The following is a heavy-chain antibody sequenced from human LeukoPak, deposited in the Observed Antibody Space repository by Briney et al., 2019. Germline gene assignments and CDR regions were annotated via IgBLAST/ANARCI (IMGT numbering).Heavy chain of an antibody. CDR3: AKGPYGSGSFYLDY. D-gene: IGHD3-10*01. V-gene: IGHV3-23*01. J-gene: IGHJ4*02. Sequence: GGSLRLSCAASGFTFSSYAMSWVRQAPGKGLEWVSVISGSGGSTYYADSVKGRFTISRDNSKNTLYLQMNSLRAEDTAVYYCAKGPYGSGSFYLDYWGQGTLVTVSS. CDR2: ISGSGGST. CDR1: GFTFSSYA.